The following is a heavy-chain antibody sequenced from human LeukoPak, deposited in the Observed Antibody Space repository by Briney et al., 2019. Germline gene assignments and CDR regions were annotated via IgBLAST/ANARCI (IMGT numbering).Heavy chain of an antibody. V-gene: IGHV3-21*01. CDR3: AMVTNGGGSYYGGFDY. Sequence: PGGSLRLSCAASGFTFSSYSMNWVRQAPGQGLEWVSSISSSSSYIYYADSVKGRFTISRDNAKNSLYLQMNSLRAEDTAVYYCAMVTNGGGSYYGGFDYWGQGTLVTVSS. CDR1: GFTFSSYS. D-gene: IGHD1-26*01. CDR2: ISSSSSYI. J-gene: IGHJ4*02.